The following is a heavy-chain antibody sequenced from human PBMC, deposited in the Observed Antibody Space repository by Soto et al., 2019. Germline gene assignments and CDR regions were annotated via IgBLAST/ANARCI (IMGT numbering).Heavy chain of an antibody. V-gene: IGHV4-31*03. Sequence: QVQLQESGPGLVKPSQTLSLTFTVSGGSITSSGYYWSWIRQHPGEGLEWIGFTSTSGRTSYNPSLKSRVTISVDTSSNQFSLNLTSVTAADTAVYYCARGGGSTKVEYWGQGTLVTVS. J-gene: IGHJ4*02. CDR2: TSTSGRT. CDR3: ARGGGSTKVEY. D-gene: IGHD1-1*01. CDR1: GGSITSSGYY.